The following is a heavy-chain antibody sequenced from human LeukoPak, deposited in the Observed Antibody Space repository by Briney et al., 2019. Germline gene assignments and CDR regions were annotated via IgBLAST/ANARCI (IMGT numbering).Heavy chain of an antibody. CDR2: IYYSGRT. V-gene: IGHV4-39*02. CDR1: GGSISSESY. Sequence: SETLSLTCAVSGGSISSESYWGWIRRPPGKGLEWIGNIYYSGRTYYNPSLKSRVTISVEKSKNQFSLKLSSVTAADTAVYYCARDTHLDYWGQGTLVTVSA. D-gene: IGHD2-15*01. J-gene: IGHJ4*02. CDR3: ARDTHLDY.